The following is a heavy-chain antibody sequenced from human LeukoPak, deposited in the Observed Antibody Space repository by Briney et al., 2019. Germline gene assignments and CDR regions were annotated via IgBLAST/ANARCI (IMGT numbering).Heavy chain of an antibody. Sequence: GGSLRLSCAASGFTFNDHAMSWVRQAPGKGLEWVSSISGSGGSTYYADYVKGRSTISRDNSKKVVYFEMNSLRGEDTAVYFCARGGQNCDCWRFDYWGQGTLAVVSS. CDR2: ISGSGGST. D-gene: IGHD3-3*01. J-gene: IGHJ4*02. CDR3: ARGGQNCDCWRFDY. CDR1: GFTFNDHA. V-gene: IGHV3-23*01.